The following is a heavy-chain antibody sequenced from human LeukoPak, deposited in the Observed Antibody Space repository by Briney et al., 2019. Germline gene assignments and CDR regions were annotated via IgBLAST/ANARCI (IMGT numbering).Heavy chain of an antibody. V-gene: IGHV1-2*02. CDR3: ASPRRDYYDSSGGPRSYYYMDV. CDR2: INPNSGGT. CDR1: GYTFTGYY. D-gene: IGHD3-22*01. J-gene: IGHJ6*03. Sequence: ASVKVSCKASGYTFTGYYMHWVRQAPGQGLEWMGWINPNSGGTNYAQKFQGRVTITADESTSTAYMELSSLRSEDTAVYYCASPRRDYYDSSGGPRSYYYMDVWGKGTTVTISS.